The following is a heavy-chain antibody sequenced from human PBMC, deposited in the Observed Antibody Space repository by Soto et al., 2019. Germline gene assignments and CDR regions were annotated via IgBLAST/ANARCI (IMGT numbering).Heavy chain of an antibody. CDR2: ISYDGSNK. Sequence: GGSLRLSCAASGFTFSSYGMHWVRQAPGKGLEWVAVISYDGSNKYYADSVKGRFTISRDNSKNTLYLQMNSLRAEDTAVYYCAKDSSRPPPYSGSYGVDCWGQGTLVTVSS. CDR3: AKDSSRPPPYSGSYGVDC. V-gene: IGHV3-30*18. CDR1: GFTFSSYG. D-gene: IGHD1-26*01. J-gene: IGHJ4*02.